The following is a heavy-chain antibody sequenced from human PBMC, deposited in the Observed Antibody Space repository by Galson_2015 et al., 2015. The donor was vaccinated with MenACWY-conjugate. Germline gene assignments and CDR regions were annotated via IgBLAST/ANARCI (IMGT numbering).Heavy chain of an antibody. D-gene: IGHD2-15*01. CDR2: IYHSGST. Sequence: TLPLTCAVSGGSISSSNWWSWVRQPPGKGLEWIGEIYHSGSTNYNPSLKSRVTISVDTSKNQFSLKLSSVTAADTAVYYCARAHIISFRGAATPFGWFDPWGQGTLVTVSS. V-gene: IGHV4-4*02. J-gene: IGHJ5*02. CDR1: GGSISSSNW. CDR3: ARAHIISFRGAATPFGWFDP.